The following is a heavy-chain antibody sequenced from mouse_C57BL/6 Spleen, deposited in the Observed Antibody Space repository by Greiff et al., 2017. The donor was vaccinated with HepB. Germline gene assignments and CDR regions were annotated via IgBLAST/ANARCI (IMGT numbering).Heavy chain of an antibody. CDR2: ISSGSSTI. J-gene: IGHJ3*01. CDR3: ARPLYYYGSSYFAY. V-gene: IGHV5-17*01. D-gene: IGHD1-1*01. Sequence: EVQLVESGGGLVKPGGSLKLSCAASGFTFSDYGMHWVRQAPEKGLEWVAYISSGSSTIYYADTVKGRFTISRDNAKNTLFLQMTSLRSEDTAMYYWARPLYYYGSSYFAYWGQGTLVTVSA. CDR1: GFTFSDYG.